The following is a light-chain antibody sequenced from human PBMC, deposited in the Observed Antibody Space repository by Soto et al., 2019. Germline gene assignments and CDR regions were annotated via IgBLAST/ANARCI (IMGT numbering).Light chain of an antibody. V-gene: IGKV1-5*01. CDR1: QTISSW. CDR3: LQDYNYPPT. Sequence: DIQMTQSPSTLSGSVGDRVTITCRASQTISSWLAWYQQKPGKAPKLLIYDATSVESWVPFRFSGSGSGTDFTLTISSLQPEDCATYYCLQDYNYPPTFGPGTKVDIK. J-gene: IGKJ1*01. CDR2: DAT.